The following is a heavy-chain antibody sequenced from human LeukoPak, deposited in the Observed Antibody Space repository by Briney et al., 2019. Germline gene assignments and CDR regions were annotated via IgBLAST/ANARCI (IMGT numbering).Heavy chain of an antibody. CDR1: GGSISTYY. Sequence: SETLSLTCTVSGGSISTYYWNWIRQPPGKGLEWIGYIYYSGSTNYNPSLKSRVTISVDTSKNQFSLKLNSVTAAYTAVYYCARSGGYSRSWSLWGQGTLVTVSS. CDR3: ARSGGYSRSWSL. D-gene: IGHD6-13*01. V-gene: IGHV4-59*01. J-gene: IGHJ4*02. CDR2: IYYSGST.